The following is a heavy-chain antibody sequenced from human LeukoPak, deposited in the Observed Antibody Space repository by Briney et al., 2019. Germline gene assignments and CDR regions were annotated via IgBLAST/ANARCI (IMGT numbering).Heavy chain of an antibody. J-gene: IGHJ4*02. V-gene: IGHV3-21*01. D-gene: IGHD5-18*01. CDR2: ISSGSKCI. Sequence: GGSLRLSCAASGFSFSSYSMNWVRQAPGKGLEWVSSISSGSKCIYNADSLKGRFTISRDNANNSLYLQMNSLRAEDTAVYYCARALSYSYGSMDFWGQGTLVIVSS. CDR3: ARALSYSYGSMDF. CDR1: GFSFSSYS.